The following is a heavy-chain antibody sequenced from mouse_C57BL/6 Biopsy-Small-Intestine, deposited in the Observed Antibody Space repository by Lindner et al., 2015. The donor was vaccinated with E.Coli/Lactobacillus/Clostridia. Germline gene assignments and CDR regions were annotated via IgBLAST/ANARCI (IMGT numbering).Heavy chain of an antibody. D-gene: IGHD2-1*01. Sequence: VQLQESGPGLVKPSQSLSLTCSVTGYSITSGYYWNWIRQFPGNKLEWMGYISYDGSNNYNPSLKNRISITRDTSKNQFFLKLNSVTTEDTATYYCAYGNYAMDYWGQGTSVTVSS. CDR2: ISYDGSN. V-gene: IGHV3-6*01. CDR3: AYGNYAMDY. J-gene: IGHJ4*01. CDR1: GYSITSGYY.